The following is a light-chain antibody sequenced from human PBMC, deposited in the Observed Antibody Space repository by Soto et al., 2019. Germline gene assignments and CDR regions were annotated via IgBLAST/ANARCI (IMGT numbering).Light chain of an antibody. V-gene: IGKV1-5*01. CDR2: DAS. Sequence: QLTQSPSSLSASVGDRVTITCRASQGISAWLAWYQKKPGKAPKLLIYDASNLASGVPSRFSGSGSGTEFTLTISNLQPADFATYYCQQYENYWTFGQGTKVHIK. J-gene: IGKJ1*01. CDR3: QQYENYWT. CDR1: QGISAW.